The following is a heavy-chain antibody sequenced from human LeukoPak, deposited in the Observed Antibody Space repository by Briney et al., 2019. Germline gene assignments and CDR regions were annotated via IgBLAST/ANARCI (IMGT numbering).Heavy chain of an antibody. J-gene: IGHJ4*02. V-gene: IGHV1-69*05. CDR2: IIPIFGTA. CDR1: GGTFSSYA. Sequence: SVKVSCKASGGTFSSYAISWVRQAPGQGLEWMGRIIPIFGTANYAQKFQGRVTITTDESTSTAYMELSSLRSEDTAVYYCAREGIAVAGLFDYWGQGTLVTVSS. D-gene: IGHD6-19*01. CDR3: AREGIAVAGLFDY.